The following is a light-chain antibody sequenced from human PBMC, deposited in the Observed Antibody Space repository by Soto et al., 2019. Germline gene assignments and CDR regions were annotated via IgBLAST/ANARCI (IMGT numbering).Light chain of an antibody. CDR3: QQYNKWPWT. V-gene: IGKV3-15*01. Sequence: EIVMTQSPATLSMSPGETVTLSCRASQSVSSSLAWNQQKPGQAPRLLIYGASTRATGVPDRFSGSGSGTEFTLTISSLQSEDFAVYYCQQYNKWPWTFGQGTKVEIK. CDR1: QSVSSS. CDR2: GAS. J-gene: IGKJ1*01.